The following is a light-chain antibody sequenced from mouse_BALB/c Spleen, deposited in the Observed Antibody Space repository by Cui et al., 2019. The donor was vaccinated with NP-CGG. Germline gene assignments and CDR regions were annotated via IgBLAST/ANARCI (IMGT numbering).Light chain of an antibody. Sequence: QAVVTQESELTTSPGETDTLLRRPSTGAVRISNYAKWVQEKPDHLFTGLIGSTNNRAPGVSARFSGSLIGDKAALTITGAQTDDEAIYFCALWYSNHWVFGGGTKLTVL. V-gene: IGLV1*01. CDR1: TGAVRISNY. J-gene: IGLJ1*01. CDR2: STN. CDR3: ALWYSNHWV.